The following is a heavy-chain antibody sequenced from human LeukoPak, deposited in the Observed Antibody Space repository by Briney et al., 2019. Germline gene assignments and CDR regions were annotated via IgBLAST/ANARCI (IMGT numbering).Heavy chain of an antibody. CDR2: ISGSGGST. J-gene: IGHJ6*02. CDR1: GFTFSSYA. D-gene: IGHD4-17*01. Sequence: GGSLRLSCAASGFTFSSYAMSWVRQPPGKGLEWVSAISGSGGSTYFADSVKGRFTISRDNSKNTLYLQMNSLRAEDTAVYYCAKDSTVTLFYYYYGMDVWGQGTTVTVSS. CDR3: AKDSTVTLFYYYYGMDV. V-gene: IGHV3-23*01.